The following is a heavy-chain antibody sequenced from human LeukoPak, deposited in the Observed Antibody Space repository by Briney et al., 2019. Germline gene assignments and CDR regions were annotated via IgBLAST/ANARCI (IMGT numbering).Heavy chain of an antibody. D-gene: IGHD5-24*01. CDR3: ARGENGSFDR. J-gene: IGHJ4*02. V-gene: IGHV3-11*01. Sequence: GGSLRLSCKGSGVTFEDYYLSWIRQAPGKGLEWISYISSTGGDKFYADPVKGRFIISRDNAMNSVYMEMNDLTAEDTAFYYCARGENGSFDRWGQGTLVIVSS. CDR1: GVTFEDYY. CDR2: ISSTGGDK.